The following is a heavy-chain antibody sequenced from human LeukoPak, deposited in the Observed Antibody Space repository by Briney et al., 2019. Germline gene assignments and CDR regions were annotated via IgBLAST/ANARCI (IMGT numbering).Heavy chain of an antibody. V-gene: IGHV4-39*07. D-gene: IGHD2-2*01. J-gene: IGHJ6*02. CDR2: INHSGST. CDR1: GSSISSSSYY. CDR3: ARVSLYCSSTSCYVGARIYYYYGMDV. Sequence: SETLSLTCTVSGSSISSSSYYWSWIRQPPGKGLEWIGEINHSGSTNYNPSLKSRVTISVDTSKNQFSLKLSSVTAADTAVYYCARVSLYCSSTSCYVGARIYYYYGMDVWGQGTTVTVSS.